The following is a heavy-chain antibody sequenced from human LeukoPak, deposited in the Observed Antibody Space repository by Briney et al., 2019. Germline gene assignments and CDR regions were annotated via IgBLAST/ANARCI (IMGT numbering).Heavy chain of an antibody. CDR3: ARVRLGYSGYDSGY. CDR1: GFTLSSYS. V-gene: IGHV3-21*01. Sequence: GGSLRLSCAASGFTLSSYSMNWVRQAPGKGLEWVSSISSSSSYIYYADSVKGRFTISRDNTKNSLYLQMNSLRAEDTAVYYCARVRLGYSGYDSGYWGQGTLVTVSS. CDR2: ISSSSSYI. J-gene: IGHJ4*02. D-gene: IGHD5-12*01.